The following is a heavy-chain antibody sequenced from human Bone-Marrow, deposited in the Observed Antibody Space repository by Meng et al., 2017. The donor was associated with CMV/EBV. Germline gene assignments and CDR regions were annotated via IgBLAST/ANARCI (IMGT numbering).Heavy chain of an antibody. CDR3: ARVQTYYDFWSGYYTGSIHYYGMDV. Sequence: ASVKVSCKASGFTFISYGINWVRQAPGQGLEWMGWMNPNSGNTGYAQKFQGRVTITRNTSISTAYMELSSLRSEDTAVYYCARVQTYYDFWSGYYTGSIHYYGMDVWGQGTTVTVSS. D-gene: IGHD3-3*01. CDR2: MNPNSGNT. J-gene: IGHJ6*02. CDR1: GFTFISYG. V-gene: IGHV1-8*03.